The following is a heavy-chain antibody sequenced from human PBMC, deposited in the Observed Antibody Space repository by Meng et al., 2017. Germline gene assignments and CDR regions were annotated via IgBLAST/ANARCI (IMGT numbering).Heavy chain of an antibody. CDR2: IYWDDDK. J-gene: IGHJ4*02. CDR3: AHRPNVEMATYHFDY. CDR1: GFSLSTSGVG. D-gene: IGHD5-24*01. Sequence: QVTLKESGATMVKPTQTPTLTCTFSGFSLSTSGVGVGWIRQPPGKALEWLALIYWDDDKRYSPSLKSRLTITKDTSKNQVVLTMTNMDPVDTAAYYCAHRPNVEMATYHFDYWGQGTLVTVSS. V-gene: IGHV2-5*02.